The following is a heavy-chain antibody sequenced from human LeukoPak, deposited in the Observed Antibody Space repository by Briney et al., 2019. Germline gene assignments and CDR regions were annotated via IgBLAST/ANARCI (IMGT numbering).Heavy chain of an antibody. Sequence: GGSLRLSCAASGFTFSSYWMSWVRQAPGKGLEWVANIKQDGREKYYVDSVRGRFTISRDSSKNTLFLQMNRLRPEDAAVYYCAKAPVTTCRGAYCYPFDYWGQGTLVTVSS. CDR3: AKAPVTTCRGAYCYPFDY. CDR1: GFTFSSYW. J-gene: IGHJ4*02. D-gene: IGHD2-21*01. V-gene: IGHV3-7*03. CDR2: IKQDGREK.